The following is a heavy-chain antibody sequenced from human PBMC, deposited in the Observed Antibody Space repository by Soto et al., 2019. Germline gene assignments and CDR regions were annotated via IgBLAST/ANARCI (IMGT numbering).Heavy chain of an antibody. Sequence: GGSLRLACVASGFTFENYAMSWVRQAPGKGLEWVSAISGSGGTTYYSDSVKGRFTISRDNSKNTVYLQMNDLRVEDAAEYFCAKDSWAIFGVPAGEYYAMDVWGQGTTVTVSS. D-gene: IGHD3-3*01. V-gene: IGHV3-23*01. CDR2: ISGSGGTT. CDR3: AKDSWAIFGVPAGEYYAMDV. J-gene: IGHJ6*02. CDR1: GFTFENYA.